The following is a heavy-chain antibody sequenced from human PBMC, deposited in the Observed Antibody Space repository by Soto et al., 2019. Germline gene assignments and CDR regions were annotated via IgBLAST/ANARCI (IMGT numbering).Heavy chain of an antibody. CDR3: ATLPRLGGMDV. V-gene: IGHV4-38-2*01. Sequence: PSETLSLTCAVSGYSISRGHSWGCIRQPPGKGLEWIGSIFHTGSTYYNPSLKSRVTLSVDTSKNQFSLKLSSVTAADTAVYFCATLPRLGGMDVWGQGTTVTVSS. D-gene: IGHD6-25*01. J-gene: IGHJ6*02. CDR1: GYSISRGHS. CDR2: IFHTGST.